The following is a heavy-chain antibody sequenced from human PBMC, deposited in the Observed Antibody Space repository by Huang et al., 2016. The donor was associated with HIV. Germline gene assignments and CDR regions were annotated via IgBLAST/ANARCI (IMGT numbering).Heavy chain of an antibody. CDR3: VRGRGTSWSFFDT. CDR2: INHRGKT. V-gene: IGHV4-34*01. CDR1: GESFSDFF. Sequence: HVRLDQWGAGLLKPSETLSLTCAVYGESFSDFFWGWIRQSPGKGLEWIGEINHRGKTNDNPSLKSRVTIAVDTSKSQFSLKLKSVTVDDTSIYYCVRGRGTSWSFFDTWGQGSLVTVFS. J-gene: IGHJ4*02. D-gene: IGHD2-2*01.